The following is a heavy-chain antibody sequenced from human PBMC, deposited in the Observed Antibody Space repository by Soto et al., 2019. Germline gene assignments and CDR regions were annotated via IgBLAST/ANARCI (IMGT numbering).Heavy chain of an antibody. CDR2: IYYSGST. CDR1: GGSISSYY. Sequence: PSETLSLTCTVSGGSISSYYWIWIRQPPGKGLEWIGYIYYSGSTNYNPSLKSRVTISVDTSKNQFSLKLSSVTAADTAVYYCERHFSSDCSSTSCYAAHFDYWGQGTLVTVSS. D-gene: IGHD2-2*01. J-gene: IGHJ4*02. V-gene: IGHV4-59*08. CDR3: ERHFSSDCSSTSCYAAHFDY.